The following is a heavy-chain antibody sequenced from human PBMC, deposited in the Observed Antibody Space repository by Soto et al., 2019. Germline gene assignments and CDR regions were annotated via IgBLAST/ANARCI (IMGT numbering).Heavy chain of an antibody. CDR2: ISYDGSTK. D-gene: IGHD3-16*01. Sequence: PGGSLRLSCAASGFTFSSYSMNWVRQAPGKGLEWVAVISYDGSTKYYADSVKGRFTISRDNSKNTLYLQMNSLSAEDTAIYYCARLRLPSTVGPMTPWGQGTLVTVSS. CDR1: GFTFSSYS. J-gene: IGHJ5*02. CDR3: ARLRLPSTVGPMTP. V-gene: IGHV3-30*03.